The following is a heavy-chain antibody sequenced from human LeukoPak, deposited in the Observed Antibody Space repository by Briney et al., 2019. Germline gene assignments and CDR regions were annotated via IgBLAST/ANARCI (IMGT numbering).Heavy chain of an antibody. CDR2: IIPIFGTA. CDR3: ARGTVVTNYYYYMDV. D-gene: IGHD4-23*01. V-gene: IGHV1-69*13. Sequence: SVKVSCKASGYTLTGYYMHWVRQAPGQGLEWMGGIIPIFGTANYAQKFQGRVTITADESTSTAYMELSSLRSEDTAVYYCARGTVVTNYYYYMDVWGKGTTVTISS. CDR1: GYTLTGYY. J-gene: IGHJ6*03.